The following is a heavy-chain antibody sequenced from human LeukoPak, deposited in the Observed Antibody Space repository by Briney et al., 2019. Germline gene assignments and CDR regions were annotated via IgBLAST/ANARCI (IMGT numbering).Heavy chain of an antibody. J-gene: IGHJ5*02. V-gene: IGHV3-53*01. Sequence: PGGSLRLSCAASGFTFSSNYMSWVRQAPGKGLEWVSVIYSGGSTYYADSVKGRFTISRDNSKKTLYLQMNSLRAEDTAVDYCAGGGDYVWGTRGAWGQGTLVTVSS. D-gene: IGHD3-16*01. CDR3: AGGGDYVWGTRGA. CDR2: IYSGGST. CDR1: GFTFSSNY.